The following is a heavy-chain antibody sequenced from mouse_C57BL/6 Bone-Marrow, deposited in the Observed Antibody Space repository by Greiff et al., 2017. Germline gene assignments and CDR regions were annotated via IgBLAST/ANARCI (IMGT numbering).Heavy chain of an antibody. D-gene: IGHD2-2*01. CDR1: GFSFNTYA. J-gene: IGHJ1*03. Sequence: EVKLMESGGGLVQPKGSLKLSCAASGFSFNTYAMNWVRQAPGKGLEWVARIRSKSNNYATYYADSVKDRFTISRDDSESMLYLQMNNLKTEDTAMYYCVRGRRGYDWYFDVWGTGTTVTVSS. CDR2: IRSKSNNYAT. V-gene: IGHV10-1*01. CDR3: VRGRRGYDWYFDV.